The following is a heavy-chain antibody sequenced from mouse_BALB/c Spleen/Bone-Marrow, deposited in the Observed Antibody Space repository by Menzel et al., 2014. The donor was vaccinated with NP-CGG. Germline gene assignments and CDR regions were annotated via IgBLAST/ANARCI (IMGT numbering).Heavy chain of an antibody. J-gene: IGHJ4*01. D-gene: IGHD2-4*01. CDR3: ARYDYDGAYAMDY. V-gene: IGHV5-6-5*01. CDR1: GFTFSSYA. Sequence: VQLKESGGGLVKPGGSLKLSCAASGFTFSSYAMSWVRQTPEKRLEWVASISSGGSTYYPDSAKGRFTISRDNARNILYLQMSSLRSEDTAMYYCARYDYDGAYAMDYWGQGTSVTVSS. CDR2: ISSGGST.